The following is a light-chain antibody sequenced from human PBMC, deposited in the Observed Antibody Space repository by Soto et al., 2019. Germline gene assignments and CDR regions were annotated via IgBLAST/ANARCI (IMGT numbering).Light chain of an antibody. J-gene: IGKJ1*01. V-gene: IGKV4-1*01. CDR3: QQFSVSPWT. CDR2: WAS. CDR1: QPVLDSSNNKNY. Sequence: DIVMTQSPDFLAVSLGERATINCKSSQPVLDSSNNKNYLAWYQQKPGQPPKLLIYWASYRESGVPDRFSGSGSETDFPLTISSLQAEDVALYFLQQFSVSPWTFGQGTKVEIK.